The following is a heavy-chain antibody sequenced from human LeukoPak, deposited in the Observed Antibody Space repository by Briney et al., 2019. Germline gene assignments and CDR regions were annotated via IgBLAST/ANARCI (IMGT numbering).Heavy chain of an antibody. Sequence: PGGSLRLSCAASGFTSRSYAMSWVRQAPGKGLEWVSAISGSGGSTYYADSVKGRFTISRDNSKNTLYLQMNSLRAEDTAVYYCAKDIRYSSGYYCWGQEPWSPSPQ. CDR3: AKDIRYSSGYYC. J-gene: IGHJ4*01. CDR1: GFTSRSYA. CDR2: ISGSGGST. D-gene: IGHD3-22*01. V-gene: IGHV3-23*01.